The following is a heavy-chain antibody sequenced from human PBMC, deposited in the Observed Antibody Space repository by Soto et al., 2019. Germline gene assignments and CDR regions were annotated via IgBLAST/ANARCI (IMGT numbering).Heavy chain of an antibody. CDR1: GGTFSSYT. V-gene: IGHV1-69*08. CDR3: ARDREYCRSTSCYQFDY. J-gene: IGHJ4*02. D-gene: IGHD2-2*01. CDR2: IIPILGIA. Sequence: QVQLVQSGAEVKKPGSSVKVSCKASGGTFSSYTISWVRQAPGQGLEWMGRIIPILGIANYAQKFQGRVTITADKSTSTAYMELSSLRSEDTAVYYCARDREYCRSTSCYQFDYWGQGTLVTVSS.